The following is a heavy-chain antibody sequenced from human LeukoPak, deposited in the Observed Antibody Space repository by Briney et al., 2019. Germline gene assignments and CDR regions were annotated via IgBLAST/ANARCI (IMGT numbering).Heavy chain of an antibody. J-gene: IGHJ4*02. V-gene: IGHV3-21*01. Sequence: GGSLRLSCAASGFTFSSYSMNWVRQAPGKGLEWVSSISSSSSYIYYADSVKGRFTISRDNAKNSLYLQMNSLRAEDTAVYYCARNSASILTGYSYWGQGTLVTVSS. CDR2: ISSSSSYI. D-gene: IGHD3-9*01. CDR3: ARNSASILTGYSY. CDR1: GFTFSSYS.